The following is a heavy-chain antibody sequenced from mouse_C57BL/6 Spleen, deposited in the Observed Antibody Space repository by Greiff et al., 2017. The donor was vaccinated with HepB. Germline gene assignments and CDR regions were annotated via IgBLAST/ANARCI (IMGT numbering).Heavy chain of an antibody. CDR2: INPNNGGT. CDR3: ARAYYGSGLAY. V-gene: IGHV1-26*01. Sequence: EVQLQQSGPELVKPGASVKISCKASGYTFTDYYMNWVKQSHGKSLEWIGDINPNNGGTSYNQKFKGKATLTVDKSSSTAYMELRSLTSEDSAVYYCARAYYGSGLAYWGQGTRVTVSA. J-gene: IGHJ3*01. CDR1: GYTFTDYY. D-gene: IGHD1-1*01.